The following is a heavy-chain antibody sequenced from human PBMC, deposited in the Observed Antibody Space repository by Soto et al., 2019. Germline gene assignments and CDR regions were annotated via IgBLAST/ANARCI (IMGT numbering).Heavy chain of an antibody. D-gene: IGHD3-22*01. CDR3: ASGGYYDNAWEKLRYYGLDV. J-gene: IGHJ6*02. CDR2: ISGYNDYT. V-gene: IGHV1-18*01. CDR1: GYTFIRYG. Sequence: QVQLVQSAAEMKKPGASVKVSCKASGYTFIRYGITWVRQAPGQGLEWMGWISGYNDYTNYAQKLQGRVTMTADTTTGTAYMELSSLTSDDTGVYYCASGGYYDNAWEKLRYYGLDVWSQGTTVTVSS.